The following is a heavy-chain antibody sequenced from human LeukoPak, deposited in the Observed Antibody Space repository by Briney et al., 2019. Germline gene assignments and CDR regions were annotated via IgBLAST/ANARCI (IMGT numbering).Heavy chain of an antibody. CDR2: ISGSGGST. D-gene: IGHD1-26*01. V-gene: IGHV3-23*01. J-gene: IGHJ4*02. Sequence: PGGSLRLSCAASGFTFSSYAMSWVRQAPGKGLEWVSAISGSGGSTYYADSVKGRFTISRDNSKNTLYLQMNSLRAEDTAVYYCARDYPMMGATRDALDYWGQGTLVTVSS. CDR1: GFTFSSYA. CDR3: ARDYPMMGATRDALDY.